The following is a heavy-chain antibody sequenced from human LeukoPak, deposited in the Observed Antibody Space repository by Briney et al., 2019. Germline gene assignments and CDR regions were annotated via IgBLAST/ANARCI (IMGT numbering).Heavy chain of an antibody. D-gene: IGHD1-1*01. J-gene: IGHJ6*03. V-gene: IGHV3-66*02. CDR2: IYSGGST. CDR3: ARLFLGTGTYYMDV. Sequence: TGGSLRLXCAASGFTVSSNYMSWVRQAPGKGLEWVSVIYSGGSTYYADSVKGRFTISRDNSKNTLYLQMNSLRAEDTAVYYCARLFLGTGTYYMDVWGKGTTVTVSS. CDR1: GFTVSSNY.